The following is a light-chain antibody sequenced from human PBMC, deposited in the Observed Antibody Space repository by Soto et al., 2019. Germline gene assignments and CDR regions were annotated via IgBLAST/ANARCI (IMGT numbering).Light chain of an antibody. CDR2: EVC. CDR1: SSDVGGYNY. CDR3: SSYTSSSTPVV. J-gene: IGLJ2*01. Sequence: QSALTQPASVSGSPGQSITISCTGTSSDVGGYNYVSWYQQHPGKAPKLMIYEVCNRPSGVSNRFSGSKSGNTASLTISGLQAEDEADYYCSSYTSSSTPVVFGGGTKVTVL. V-gene: IGLV2-14*01.